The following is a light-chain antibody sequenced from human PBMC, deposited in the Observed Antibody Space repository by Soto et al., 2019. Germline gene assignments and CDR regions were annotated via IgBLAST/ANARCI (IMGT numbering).Light chain of an antibody. V-gene: IGLV1-40*01. J-gene: IGLJ2*01. CDR3: QPYDSSLSISHVV. CDR1: SSNIGAGFD. Sequence: QSVLTQPTSVSGAPGQRVAISCTGSSSNIGAGFDVHWYQQLPGAAPKLLIYANTNRPSGVPDRFSGSKSATSASLAITGLQAEDEADYYCQPYDSSLSISHVVFGGGTKVTVL. CDR2: ANT.